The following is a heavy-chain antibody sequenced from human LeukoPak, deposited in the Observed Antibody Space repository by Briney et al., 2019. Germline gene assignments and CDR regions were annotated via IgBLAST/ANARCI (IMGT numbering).Heavy chain of an antibody. CDR1: GFTFSNYA. V-gene: IGHV3-23*01. CDR2: ITGSGGNT. D-gene: IGHD3-9*01. Sequence: GASPRLSCAASGFTFSNYAMSWVRQAPGKGLEWVSAITGSGGNTYYADSVKGRFTISRDNSKNTVFLQMNSLRAEDTAVYYCVKWGDYDVLTGYYVSDYWGQGTLVTVSS. CDR3: VKWGDYDVLTGYYVSDY. J-gene: IGHJ4*02.